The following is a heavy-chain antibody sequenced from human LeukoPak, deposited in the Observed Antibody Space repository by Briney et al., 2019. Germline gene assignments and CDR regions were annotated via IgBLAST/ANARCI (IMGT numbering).Heavy chain of an antibody. Sequence: GESLKISCKGSGYTFSTYWIGWVRQLPGKGLEWMGIIYPGDPETIYSPSFRGQVTISADRSISTTYLQWSSLRASDSAMYYCAKLDSTAYYFDYWGQGTLVTVSS. J-gene: IGHJ4*02. V-gene: IGHV5-51*01. CDR1: GYTFSTYW. D-gene: IGHD3-22*01. CDR2: IYPGDPET. CDR3: AKLDSTAYYFDY.